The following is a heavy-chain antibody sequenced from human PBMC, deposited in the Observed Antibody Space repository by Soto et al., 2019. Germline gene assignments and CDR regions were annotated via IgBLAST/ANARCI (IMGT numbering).Heavy chain of an antibody. CDR2: IWYDGSNK. V-gene: IGHV3-33*01. CDR3: ARAEDTAMVTDAFDI. D-gene: IGHD5-18*01. CDR1: GFTFSSYG. Sequence: GGSLRLSCAASGFTFSSYGMHWVRQAPGKGLEWVAVIWYDGSNKYYADSVKGRFTISRDNSKNTLYLQMNSLRAEDTAVYYCARAEDTAMVTDAFDIWGQGTMVTVSS. J-gene: IGHJ3*02.